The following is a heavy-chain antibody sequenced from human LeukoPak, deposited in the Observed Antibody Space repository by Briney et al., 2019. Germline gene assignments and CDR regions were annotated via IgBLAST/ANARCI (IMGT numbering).Heavy chain of an antibody. J-gene: IGHJ4*02. V-gene: IGHV4-61*05. CDR2: IFHNRKT. Sequence: PSETLSLTCTVSGGSVSTSDYYWGWIRQTPGKGLEWIGDIFHNRKTNYNPSLKGRVTISIDTSNNQFSLRLPSVTAADTAVYYCARIFDSWGQGTLVTVSS. CDR1: GGSVSTSDYY. CDR3: ARIFDS.